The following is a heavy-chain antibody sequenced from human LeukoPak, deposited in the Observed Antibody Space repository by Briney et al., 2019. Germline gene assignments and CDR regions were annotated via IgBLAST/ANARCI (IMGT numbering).Heavy chain of an antibody. D-gene: IGHD1-1*01. CDR3: ARDQGTGSNYFDG. CDR2: ISYDGSKN. V-gene: IGHV3-30*03. Sequence: GGSLRLSCAASGFTFTSYSMNWVRQAPGKGLGGGAGISYDGSKNYFADSVKGRYTISRDNSKNTLYLQMNSLRPEDTAVYYCARDQGTGSNYFDGWGQGTLVTVSS. J-gene: IGHJ4*02. CDR1: GFTFTSYS.